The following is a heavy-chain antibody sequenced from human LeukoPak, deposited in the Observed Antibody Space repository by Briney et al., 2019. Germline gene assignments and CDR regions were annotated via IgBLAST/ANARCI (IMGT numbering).Heavy chain of an antibody. CDR2: LDPNNGAT. Sequence: AASVTVSSKASGYTFSDYYIHWVRQVPGQGLEWMGWLDPNNGATKIVQKFQGRVTMTRDTSISIAYMELNRLRSDDTAVYYCAREYYDSGRKYAFDIWGQGTMVTVSS. J-gene: IGHJ3*02. CDR1: GYTFSDYY. D-gene: IGHD3-22*01. V-gene: IGHV1-2*02. CDR3: AREYYDSGRKYAFDI.